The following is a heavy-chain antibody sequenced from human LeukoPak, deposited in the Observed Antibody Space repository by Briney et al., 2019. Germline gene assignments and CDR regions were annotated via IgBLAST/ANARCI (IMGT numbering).Heavy chain of an antibody. CDR3: ARTRTGYSSGWNY. D-gene: IGHD6-19*01. Sequence: SETLSLTCTVSGGSISSYYWSWIRQPPGKGLEWIGYIYYSGSTNYNPSLKSRVTISVDTSKNQFSLKLSSVTAAGTAVYYCARTRTGYSSGWNYWGQGTLVTVSS. V-gene: IGHV4-59*08. J-gene: IGHJ4*02. CDR1: GGSISSYY. CDR2: IYYSGST.